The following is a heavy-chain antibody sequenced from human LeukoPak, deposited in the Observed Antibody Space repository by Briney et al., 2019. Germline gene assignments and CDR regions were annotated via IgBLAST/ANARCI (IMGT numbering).Heavy chain of an antibody. CDR3: ARGTAYYVNDY. J-gene: IGHJ4*02. D-gene: IGHD1-26*01. Sequence: PGGSLRLSCAASGFTFSSYSMNWVRQAPGKGLEWVSYITSSSSTIQYADSAKGRFTVSRDNAKNSLYLQMYSLRAEDTAVYYCARGTAYYVNDYWGQGALVTVSS. CDR2: ITSSSSTI. V-gene: IGHV3-48*01. CDR1: GFTFSSYS.